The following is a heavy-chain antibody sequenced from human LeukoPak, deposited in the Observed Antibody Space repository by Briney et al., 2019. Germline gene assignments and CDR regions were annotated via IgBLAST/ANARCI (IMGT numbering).Heavy chain of an antibody. Sequence: SVKVSCKASGGTFSNYAITWVRQAPGQGLEWMGGIIPMFGTANYAQKFQGRVTMTRNTSISTAYMELSSLRSEDTAVYYCARVRRLAAVWFDPWGQGTLVTVSS. CDR3: ARVRRLAAVWFDP. J-gene: IGHJ5*02. V-gene: IGHV1-69*05. CDR1: GGTFSNYA. D-gene: IGHD6-13*01. CDR2: IIPMFGTA.